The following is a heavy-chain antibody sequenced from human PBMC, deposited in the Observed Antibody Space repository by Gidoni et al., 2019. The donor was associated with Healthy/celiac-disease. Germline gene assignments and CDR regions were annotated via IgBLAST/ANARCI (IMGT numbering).Heavy chain of an antibody. J-gene: IGHJ6*02. D-gene: IGHD4-17*01. CDR1: GSNFGDYA. V-gene: IGHV3-49*03. CDR2: IRSKAYGGTT. Sequence: VQLVASGGGLVQPGRSLRLTCTASGSNFGDYAMSWFRQAPGTGLEWVGFIRSKAYGGTTEYAASVKGRFTISRDDSKSIAYLQMNSLKTEDTAVYYCLGYGDYKDYYYYGMDVWGQGTTVTVSS. CDR3: LGYGDYKDYYYYGMDV.